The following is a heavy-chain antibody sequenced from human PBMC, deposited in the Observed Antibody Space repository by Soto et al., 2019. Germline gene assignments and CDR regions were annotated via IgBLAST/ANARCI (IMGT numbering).Heavy chain of an antibody. Sequence: SETLSLTCTVSGGSISSSSYYWGWIRQPPGKGLEWIGSIYYSGSTYYNPSPKSRVTISVDTSKNQFSLKLSSVTAADTAVYYCARGPSDGDNWFDPWGQGTLVTVSS. CDR2: IYYSGST. D-gene: IGHD2-2*01. CDR3: ARGPSDGDNWFDP. V-gene: IGHV4-39*01. J-gene: IGHJ5*02. CDR1: GGSISSSSYY.